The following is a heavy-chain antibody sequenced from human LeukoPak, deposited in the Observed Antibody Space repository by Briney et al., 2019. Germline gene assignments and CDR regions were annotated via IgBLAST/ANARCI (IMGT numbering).Heavy chain of an antibody. CDR1: GGSISSYY. J-gene: IGHJ6*03. Sequence: SETLSLTCTVSGGSISSYYWSWIRQPAGKGLEWIGRIYTSGSTNYNPSLKSRVAMSVDTSNSQFYLNLRSVTAADTAVYYCARVRYVASPMIYYYMDVWGKGTMVTISS. CDR2: IYTSGST. V-gene: IGHV4-4*07. CDR3: ARVRYVASPMIYYYMDV. D-gene: IGHD3-16*02.